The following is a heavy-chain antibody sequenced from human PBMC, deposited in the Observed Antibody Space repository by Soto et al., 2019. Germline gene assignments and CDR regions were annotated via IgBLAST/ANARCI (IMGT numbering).Heavy chain of an antibody. Sequence: PSETLSLTCIVYGCSVGSGSYYWGWILQPPGKGLEWIGYIYYSGSTNYNPSLKSRVTISVDTSKNQFSLKLSSVTAADTAVYYGARPSGFQQMELYDWGQGTRLTLSS. J-gene: IGHJ1*01. CDR3: ARPSGFQQMELYD. D-gene: IGHD6-13*01. V-gene: IGHV4-61*01. CDR1: GCSVGSGSYY. CDR2: IYYSGST.